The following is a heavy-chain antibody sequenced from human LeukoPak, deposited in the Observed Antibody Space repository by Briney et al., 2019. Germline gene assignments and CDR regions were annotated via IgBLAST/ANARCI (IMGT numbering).Heavy chain of an antibody. CDR2: LYHSGTA. CDR3: ARVEVPRDVNDWYFDL. D-gene: IGHD2-21*01. J-gene: IGHJ2*01. V-gene: IGHV4-38-2*02. CDR1: GYSIAHGFF. Sequence: PSETLSLTCTVSGYSIAHGFFWAWIRQPPGGGLVWIGSLYHSGTAYYNTSLKSRISTSVDTSKNQFSLKLRLVTAADTAVYYCARVEVPRDVNDWYFDLWGRGTLVTVSS.